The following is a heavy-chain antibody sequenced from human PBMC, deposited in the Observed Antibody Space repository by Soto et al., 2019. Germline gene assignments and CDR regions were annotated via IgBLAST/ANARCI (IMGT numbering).Heavy chain of an antibody. CDR3: ARAGSTWRYFFDY. CDR2: VYYSGTT. J-gene: IGHJ4*02. Sequence: QVQLQESGPGLVKPSETLSLTCTVSGGSISSYYWTWIRQPPGKGLELVCYVYYSGTTYYNPSLQSRVTISADTSKNQFSLKVKSVTAADTDIYYCARAGSTWRYFFDYWGQGSLVTVSS. D-gene: IGHD6-13*01. V-gene: IGHV4-59*01. CDR1: GGSISSYY.